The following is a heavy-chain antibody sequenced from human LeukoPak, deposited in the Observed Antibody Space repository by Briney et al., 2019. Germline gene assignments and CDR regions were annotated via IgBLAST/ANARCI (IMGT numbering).Heavy chain of an antibody. CDR2: INPSGGST. CDR3: ARDLYCGGDCSWWAFDI. Sequence: ASVKVSCKASGYTFTSYYMHWVRQAPGQGLEWMGIINPSGGSTSYAQKFQGGVTMTRDTSTSTVYMELSSLRSEDTAVYYCARDLYCGGDCSWWAFDIWGQGTMVTVSS. V-gene: IGHV1-46*01. J-gene: IGHJ3*02. CDR1: GYTFTSYY. D-gene: IGHD2-21*02.